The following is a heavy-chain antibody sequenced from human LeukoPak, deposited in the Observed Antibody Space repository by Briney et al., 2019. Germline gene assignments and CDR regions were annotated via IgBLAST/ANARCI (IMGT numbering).Heavy chain of an antibody. V-gene: IGHV4-61*02. CDR1: GGSLSSGNYY. Sequence: PSETLSLTCTVPGGSLSSGNYYWSWIRQPAGKGLEWIGRIYTSGGTSGSTYYNPSPKSRVTISVDTSKNQFSLKLSSVTAADTAVYYCAWGDSSGYPFDPWGQGTLVTVSS. CDR3: AWGDSSGYPFDP. D-gene: IGHD3-22*01. J-gene: IGHJ5*02. CDR2: IYTSGGTSGST.